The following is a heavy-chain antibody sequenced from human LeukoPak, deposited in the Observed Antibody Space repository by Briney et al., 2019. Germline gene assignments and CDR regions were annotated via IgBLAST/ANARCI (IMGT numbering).Heavy chain of an antibody. V-gene: IGHV4-34*01. J-gene: IGHJ4*02. CDR3: ARDAVGATDY. CDR2: INHSGST. CDR1: GGSFSGYY. Sequence: PSETLSLTCAVYGGSFSGYYWSWIRQPPGKGLEWIGEINHSGSTNYNPSLKSRVTISVDTSKNQFSLKLSSVTAADTAVYYCARDAVGATDYWGQGTLVTVSS. D-gene: IGHD1-26*01.